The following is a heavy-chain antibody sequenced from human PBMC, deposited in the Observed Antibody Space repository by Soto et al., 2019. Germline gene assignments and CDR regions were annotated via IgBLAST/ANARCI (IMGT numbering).Heavy chain of an antibody. V-gene: IGHV4-34*01. CDR1: GGSFSGYY. CDR2: INHSGST. D-gene: IGHD2-2*02. Sequence: QVQLQQWGAGLLKPSETLSLTCAVYGGSFSGYYWSWIRQPPGKGLEWNGEINHSGSTNYNPSLKSRVTISVDTSTNQFSLKLSYVTAADTSVYYCARGIYCSSTSCYSAPSDYWGQGALVTVSS. J-gene: IGHJ4*02. CDR3: ARGIYCSSTSCYSAPSDY.